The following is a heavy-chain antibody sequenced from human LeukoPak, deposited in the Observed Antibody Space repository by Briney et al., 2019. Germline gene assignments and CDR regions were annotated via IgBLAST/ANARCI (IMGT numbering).Heavy chain of an antibody. V-gene: IGHV3-74*01. D-gene: IGHD1-7*01. CDR3: ATARNFRFEY. CDR1: GFTFSSYG. Sequence: GGSLRLSCAASGFTFSSYGMHWVRQAPGKGLMWVSRMNGEGTTIDYADSVKGRFTVSRDYAKNTLFLQMNNLRTEDTALYFCATARNFRFEYWGQGSLVIVSA. CDR2: MNGEGTTI. J-gene: IGHJ4*02.